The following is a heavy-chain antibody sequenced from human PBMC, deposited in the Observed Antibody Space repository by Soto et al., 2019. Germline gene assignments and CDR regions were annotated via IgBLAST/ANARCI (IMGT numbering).Heavy chain of an antibody. CDR2: IIPILGIA. J-gene: IGHJ3*02. CDR3: ASSDYDILTGYSGAFDI. V-gene: IGHV1-69*02. CDR1: GGTFSSYT. D-gene: IGHD3-9*01. Sequence: GASVKVSCKASGGTFSSYTISWVRQAPGQGLEWMGRIIPILGIANYAQKFQGRVTITADKSTSTAYMELSSLRSEDTAVYYCASSDYDILTGYSGAFDIWGQGTMVTVSS.